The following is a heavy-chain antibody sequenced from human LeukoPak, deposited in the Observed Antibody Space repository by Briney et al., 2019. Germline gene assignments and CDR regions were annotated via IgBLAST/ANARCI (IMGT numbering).Heavy chain of an antibody. CDR3: ARVVDHDYGDYYLDY. CDR2: IYSGGST. V-gene: IGHV3-53*01. CDR1: GFTFSSYE. Sequence: PGGSLRLSCAASGFTFSSYEMSWVRQAPGKGLECISVIYSGGSTDYADSVKGRLTISRDNSKNTLYLQMNSLRAEDTAVYYCARVVDHDYGDYYLDYWGQGTLVTVSS. J-gene: IGHJ4*02. D-gene: IGHD4-17*01.